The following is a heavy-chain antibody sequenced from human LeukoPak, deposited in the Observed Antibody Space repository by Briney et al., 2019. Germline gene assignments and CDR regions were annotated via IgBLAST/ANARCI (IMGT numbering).Heavy chain of an antibody. D-gene: IGHD2-15*01. V-gene: IGHV3-21*01. J-gene: IGHJ5*02. CDR2: ISSSSTYI. CDR1: GFTSGSYN. CDR3: ARDPSGYCSGGSCYRFDP. Sequence: GGSLRLSCAASGFTSGSYNMNWVRQAPGKGLEWVSSISSSSTYIYYADSVKGRFTISRDNAKNSLYLQMNSLRAEDTAVYYCARDPSGYCSGGSCYRFDPWGQGTLVTVSS.